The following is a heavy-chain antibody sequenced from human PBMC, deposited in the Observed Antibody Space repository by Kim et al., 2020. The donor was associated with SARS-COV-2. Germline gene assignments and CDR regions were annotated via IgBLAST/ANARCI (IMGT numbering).Heavy chain of an antibody. D-gene: IGHD6-13*01. CDR3: AKMGAAAGTLYYYYGMDV. V-gene: IGHV3-30*18. Sequence: GGSLRLSCAASGFTFSSYGMHWVRQAPGKGLEWVAVISYDGSNKYYADSVKGRFTISRDNSKNTLYLQMNSLRAEDTAVYYCAKMGAAAGTLYYYYGMDVWGQGTTVTVSS. CDR1: GFTFSSYG. CDR2: ISYDGSNK. J-gene: IGHJ6*02.